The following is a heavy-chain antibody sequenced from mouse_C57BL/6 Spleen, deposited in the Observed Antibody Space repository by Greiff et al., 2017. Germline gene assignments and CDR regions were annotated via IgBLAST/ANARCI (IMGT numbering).Heavy chain of an antibody. J-gene: IGHJ2*01. CDR1: GYTFTDYY. Sequence: VQLQQSGPELVKPGASVKLSCKASGYTFTDYYMNWVKQSHGKSLEWIGDINPNNGGTSYNQKFKGKATLTVDKSSSTAYMELRSLTSEDSAVYYCARSPVVDYFGDWGQGTTLTVSS. V-gene: IGHV1-26*01. D-gene: IGHD1-1*01. CDR3: ARSPVVDYFGD. CDR2: INPNNGGT.